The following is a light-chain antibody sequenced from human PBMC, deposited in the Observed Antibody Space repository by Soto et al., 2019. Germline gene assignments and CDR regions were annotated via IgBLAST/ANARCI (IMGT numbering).Light chain of an antibody. CDR1: QSVSSSY. V-gene: IGKV3-20*01. Sequence: EIVLTQSPGTLSLSPGERATLSCRASQSVSSSYLAWYHQKPGQAPRLLIYGASSRATGIPDRFSGSGSGTDFTLTISRLEPEDFAVYYCHQYVSSPLTFGGGTKVEIK. CDR2: GAS. J-gene: IGKJ4*01. CDR3: HQYVSSPLT.